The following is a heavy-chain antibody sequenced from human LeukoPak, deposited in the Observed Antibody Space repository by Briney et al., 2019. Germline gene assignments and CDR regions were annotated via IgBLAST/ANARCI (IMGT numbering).Heavy chain of an antibody. Sequence: PSQTLSLTCTVSGGSISSGSYYWSWIRQPAGKGLEWIGSIYHSGSTYYNPSLKSRVTISVDTSKNQFSLKLSSVTAADTAVYYCAREECTNGVCYTGIDYWGQGTLVTVSS. D-gene: IGHD2-8*01. CDR2: IYHSGST. CDR3: AREECTNGVCYTGIDY. J-gene: IGHJ4*02. CDR1: GGSISSGSYY. V-gene: IGHV4-61*02.